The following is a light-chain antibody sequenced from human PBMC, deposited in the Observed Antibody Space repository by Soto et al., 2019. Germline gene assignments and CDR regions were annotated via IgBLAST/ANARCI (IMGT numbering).Light chain of an antibody. V-gene: IGKV1-5*03. J-gene: IGKJ1*01. CDR3: QNYNSSPGT. CDR1: QTISSW. Sequence: DIQMTQSPSTLSGSVGDRVTITCRASQTISSWLAWYQQKPGKAPKLLIYTASTLKSGVPSRFSGSGSGTEFTLTISSLQPDDFATYYCQNYNSSPGTFGQGTKVDIK. CDR2: TAS.